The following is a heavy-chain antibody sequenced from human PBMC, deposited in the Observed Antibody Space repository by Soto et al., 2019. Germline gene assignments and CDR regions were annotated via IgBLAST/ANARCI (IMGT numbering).Heavy chain of an antibody. V-gene: IGHV3-66*01. CDR3: AKGRDTELVVARKPPPFEI. CDR1: GFNVSTKY. D-gene: IGHD2-8*02. CDR2: IYTSGTT. J-gene: IGHJ3*02. Sequence: EVLLVESGGGLVQPGGSLRLSCAASGFNVSTKYINWVRQAPGKGLEWVSVIYTSGTTYYSDSVKGRFTISRDNPNITLHLQMNSLRAEDTAVYCCAKGRDTELVVARKPPPFEIWGQGTMVTVSS.